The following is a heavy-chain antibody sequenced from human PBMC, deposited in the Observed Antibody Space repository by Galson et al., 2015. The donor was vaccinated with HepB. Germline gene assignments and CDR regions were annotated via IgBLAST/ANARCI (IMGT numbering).Heavy chain of an antibody. CDR1: GFTFSNYG. CDR2: IWFDGSKK. CDR3: ARGDSGLDY. D-gene: IGHD2-21*02. Sequence: SLRLSCAASGFTFSNYGMHWVRQAPGKGLEWVAVIWFDGSKKDYTDSVRGRFTISRDNSKNTLYLQMNSLRAEDTAVYYCARGDSGLDYWGQGTLVTVSS. J-gene: IGHJ4*02. V-gene: IGHV3-33*01.